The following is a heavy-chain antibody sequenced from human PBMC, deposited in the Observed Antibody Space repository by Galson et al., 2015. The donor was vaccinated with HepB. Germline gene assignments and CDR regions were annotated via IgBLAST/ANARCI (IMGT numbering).Heavy chain of an antibody. D-gene: IGHD3-10*01. V-gene: IGHV3-53*04. CDR1: GFIVSSTY. CDR2: IYNSGSA. Sequence: SLRLSCAASGFIVSSTYVSWVRQAPGKGLEWVSVIYNSGSAYYADSVKGRFTISRHNSRNTLYLQMDSLRPEDTAVYYCAREWRGNVRDYYGMDVWGQGATVTVSS. CDR3: AREWRGNVRDYYGMDV. J-gene: IGHJ6*02.